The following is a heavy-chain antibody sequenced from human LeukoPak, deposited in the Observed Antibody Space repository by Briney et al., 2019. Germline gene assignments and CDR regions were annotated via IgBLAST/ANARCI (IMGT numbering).Heavy chain of an antibody. V-gene: IGHV4-34*01. CDR1: GGPFSGYY. J-gene: IGHJ6*02. CDR3: TRVAGSAVAGHLDTDV. CDR2: INHSRST. D-gene: IGHD6-19*01. Sequence: SETLSLTCAVCGGPFSGYYWSWIRQPPGKGLEWIGDINHSRSTNYNPSLQSRVTMSIDTSKHQFSLKLSSVSAAGTAVYYCTRVAGSAVAGHLDTDVWGQGTTVTVSS.